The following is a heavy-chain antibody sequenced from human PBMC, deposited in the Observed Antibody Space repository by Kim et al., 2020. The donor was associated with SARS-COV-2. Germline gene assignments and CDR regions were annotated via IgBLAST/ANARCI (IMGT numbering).Heavy chain of an antibody. Sequence: ASVNVSCKASGYTFTSYDINWVRQATGQGLEWMGWMNPNSGNTGYAQKFQGRVTMTRNTSISTAYMELSSLRSEDTAVYYCARYWASWGDDDTDWFDPWGQGTLVTVSS. J-gene: IGHJ5*02. CDR3: ARYWASWGDDDTDWFDP. V-gene: IGHV1-8*01. CDR1: GYTFTSYD. D-gene: IGHD2-21*02. CDR2: MNPNSGNT.